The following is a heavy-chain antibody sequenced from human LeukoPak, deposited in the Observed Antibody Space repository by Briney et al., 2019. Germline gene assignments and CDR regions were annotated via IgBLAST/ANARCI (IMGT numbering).Heavy chain of an antibody. CDR2: INHSGST. V-gene: IGHV4-34*01. J-gene: IGHJ6*03. CDR3: ARDQGREDYYYYYYMDV. CDR1: GGSFSGYY. Sequence: PSETLSLTCAVYGGSFSGYYWSWIRQPPGKGLEWIGEINHSGSTKYNPSLKSRVTISVDTSKNQFSLKLSSVTAADTAVYYCARDQGREDYYYYYYMDVWGKGTTVTVSS. D-gene: IGHD5-24*01.